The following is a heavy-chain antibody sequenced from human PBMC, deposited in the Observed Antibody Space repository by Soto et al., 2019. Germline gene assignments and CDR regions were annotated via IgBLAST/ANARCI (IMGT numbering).Heavy chain of an antibody. CDR3: ARHTAPSAV. J-gene: IGHJ6*02. CDR2: INAGNGNT. CDR1: GYTFTSYA. V-gene: IGHV1-3*01. D-gene: IGHD4-17*01. Sequence: QVQLVQSGAEVKKPGASVKVSCKASGYTFTSYAMHWVRQAPGQRLEWMGWINAGNGNTKYSQKFQGRATITRHTSATTAHMALSSLRSEDTAVYYCARHTAPSAVWGQGTTVTVSS.